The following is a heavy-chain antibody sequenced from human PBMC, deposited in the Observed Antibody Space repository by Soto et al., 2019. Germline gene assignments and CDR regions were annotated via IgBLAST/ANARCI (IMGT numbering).Heavy chain of an antibody. CDR2: ISYGGGTT. CDR3: AKNPCYYYDSTGYPFDD. V-gene: IGHV3-23*01. Sequence: PGGSLRLSCAASEFTFSNYAMSWVRQAPGKGLEWVSAISYGGGTTYYADSVKGRFTISRDNSKNTLYLQMNSLRAEDTAVYYCAKNPCYYYDSTGYPFDDWGQGTLVTLFS. J-gene: IGHJ4*02. D-gene: IGHD3-22*01. CDR1: EFTFSNYA.